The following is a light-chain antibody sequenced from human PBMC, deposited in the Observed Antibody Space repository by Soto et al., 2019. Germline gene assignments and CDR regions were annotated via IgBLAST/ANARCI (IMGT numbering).Light chain of an antibody. V-gene: IGKV1-5*01. CDR1: QSISSW. Sequence: DIQMTQSPSTLSGSVGDRVTITCRASQSISSWLAWYQQKPGKAPKLLIYDASSVESGVPSRFSGSGSGTEFTFTISSLQPDDFATYYCQQYNSYSPWTFGQGTKVDI. CDR2: DAS. CDR3: QQYNSYSPWT. J-gene: IGKJ1*01.